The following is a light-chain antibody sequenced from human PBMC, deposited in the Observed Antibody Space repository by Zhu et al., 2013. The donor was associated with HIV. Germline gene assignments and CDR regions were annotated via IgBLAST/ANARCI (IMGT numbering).Light chain of an antibody. CDR3: QQYDNYPWT. Sequence: DIQLTQSPSTLSAPVGDRVTITCRTSQSIGGWLAWYQQKPGKAPNLLIHKASSLGSGVPSRFSGSGSGTEFTLTISSLQSDDSATYYCQQYDNYPWTFGQGTKV. CDR1: QSIGGW. CDR2: KAS. V-gene: IGKV1-5*03. J-gene: IGKJ1*01.